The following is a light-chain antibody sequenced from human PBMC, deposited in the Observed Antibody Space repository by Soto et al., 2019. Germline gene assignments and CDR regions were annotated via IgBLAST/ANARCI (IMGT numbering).Light chain of an antibody. CDR3: QQYDNLPPT. Sequence: DIQMTQSPSSLSASVGDRVTITCQASQDISNYLNWYQQKPGKAPKLLIYDASNLETGVPSRFSGSGSGTDFTFTISSLQPEDIATYYCQQYDNLPPTVGQRTKLEIK. CDR1: QDISNY. J-gene: IGKJ2*01. CDR2: DAS. V-gene: IGKV1-33*01.